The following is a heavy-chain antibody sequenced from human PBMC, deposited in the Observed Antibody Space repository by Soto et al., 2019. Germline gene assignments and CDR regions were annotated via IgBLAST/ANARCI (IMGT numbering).Heavy chain of an antibody. D-gene: IGHD2-2*01. Sequence: KTSETLSLTCSVSGGSISSGNYYWSWIRHSPGKGLEWIGYIYYTGSTYYNPSLQSRVSISVDTSKNQFSLRLSSVTAADTAVYYCAREGTPPVYYFDFWGQGTLVTVSS. CDR2: IYYTGST. J-gene: IGHJ4*02. CDR3: AREGTPPVYYFDF. V-gene: IGHV4-30-4*01. CDR1: GGSISSGNYY.